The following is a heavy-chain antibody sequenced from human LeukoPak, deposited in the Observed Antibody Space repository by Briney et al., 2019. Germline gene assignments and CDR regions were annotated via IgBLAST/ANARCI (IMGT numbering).Heavy chain of an antibody. J-gene: IGHJ6*02. CDR1: GYSFTSCW. CDR3: ARKIGYCSSTSCSDYYYYGMDG. D-gene: IGHD2-2*01. V-gene: IGHV5-51*01. CDR2: IYPGDSDT. Sequence: GESLKISCKGSGYSFTSCWIGWVRQMPGKGLEWMGSIYPGDSDTRYSPSFQGQVTISADKSISTAYVQWSSLKASDTAMYYCARKIGYCSSTSCSDYYYYGMDGWGQGTTVTVPS.